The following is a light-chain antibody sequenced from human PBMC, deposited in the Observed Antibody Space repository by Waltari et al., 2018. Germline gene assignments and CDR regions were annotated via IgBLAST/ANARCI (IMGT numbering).Light chain of an antibody. CDR2: AAS. CDR3: QHYEGWPPWT. V-gene: IGKV3-15*01. J-gene: IGKJ1*01. Sequence: EIVLTHSPATLSVSPGERATLSCRASQSVSTKVAWYQQRPGQAPRLLIYAASSRATGVPARFGGSGSETDFTLTISGLQSEDFAVYYCQHYEGWPPWTFGQGTKV. CDR1: QSVSTK.